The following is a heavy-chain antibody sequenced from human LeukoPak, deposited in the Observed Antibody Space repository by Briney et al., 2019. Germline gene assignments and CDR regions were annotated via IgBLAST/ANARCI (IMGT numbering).Heavy chain of an antibody. CDR2: IYSSGSA. CDR1: GASISNYY. V-gene: IGHV4-4*07. Sequence: SETLSLTCTVSGASISNYYWSWIRQPAGKGLEWIGRIYSSGSANYNPSLNSRVTISVDTSKNQFSLKLTSVTAADTAVYYCARVSWPGRGSRFDPWGQGTLVTVSS. J-gene: IGHJ5*02. CDR3: ARVSWPGRGSRFDP. D-gene: IGHD3-16*01.